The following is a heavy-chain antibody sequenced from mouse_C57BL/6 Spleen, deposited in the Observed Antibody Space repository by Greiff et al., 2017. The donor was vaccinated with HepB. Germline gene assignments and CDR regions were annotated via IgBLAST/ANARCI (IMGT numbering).Heavy chain of an antibody. CDR3: ATHYYGSSHWFAY. V-gene: IGHV1-69*01. D-gene: IGHD1-1*01. J-gene: IGHJ3*01. CDR1: GYTFTSYW. Sequence: QVQLKQPGAELVMPGASVKLSCKASGYTFTSYWMHWVKQRPGQGLEWIGEIDPSDSYTNYNQKFKGKSTLTVDKSSSTAYMQLSSLTSEDSAVYYCATHYYGSSHWFAYWGQGTLVTVSA. CDR2: IDPSDSYT.